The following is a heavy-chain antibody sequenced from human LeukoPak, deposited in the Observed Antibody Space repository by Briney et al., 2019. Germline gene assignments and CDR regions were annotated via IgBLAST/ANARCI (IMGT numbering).Heavy chain of an antibody. D-gene: IGHD3-22*01. CDR1: GDSISSLDL. Sequence: SETLSLTCTVSGDSISSLDLWSWVRQPPGKGLEWIGEMYLSGTTHSNPSVKSRVTISIDKSKNQFFLNLSSVTAADTAVYYCAGLVGRYSSGLYYYYFDYWGQGTLVTVSS. V-gene: IGHV4-4*02. CDR2: MYLSGTT. J-gene: IGHJ4*02. CDR3: AGLVGRYSSGLYYYYFDY.